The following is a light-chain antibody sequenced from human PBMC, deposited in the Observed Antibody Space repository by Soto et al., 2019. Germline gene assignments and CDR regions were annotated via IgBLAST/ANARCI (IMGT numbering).Light chain of an antibody. J-gene: IGKJ1*01. V-gene: IGKV3-11*01. CDR3: QYRSNSPHMCT. CDR2: AAS. CDR1: ESIGTY. Sequence: EIVLTQSPATLSLSPGDRATLSCRASESIGTYLALYQQKTGQAPRLLIYAASNMATGVPARFSGPRAGTAFTHTISTLASEDFALEFGQYRSNSPHMCTFGQGTKVEIK.